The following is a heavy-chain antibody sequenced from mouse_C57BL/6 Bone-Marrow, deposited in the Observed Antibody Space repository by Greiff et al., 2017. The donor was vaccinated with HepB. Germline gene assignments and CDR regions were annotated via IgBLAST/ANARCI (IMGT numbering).Heavy chain of an antibody. CDR3: ARGGHYSYYYAMDY. CDR1: GYTFTSYW. J-gene: IGHJ4*01. V-gene: IGHV1-69*01. CDR2: IDPSDSYT. Sequence: VQLQESGAELVMPGASVKLSCKASGYTFTSYWMHWVKQRPGQGLEWIGEIDPSDSYTNYHQKFKGKSTLTVDKSSSTAYMQLSSLTSEDSAVYYCARGGHYSYYYAMDYWGQGTSVTVAS. D-gene: IGHD2-12*01.